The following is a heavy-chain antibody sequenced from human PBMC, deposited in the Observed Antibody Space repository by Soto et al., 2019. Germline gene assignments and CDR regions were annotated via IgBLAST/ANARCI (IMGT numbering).Heavy chain of an antibody. CDR1: GGSFSGYY. CDR3: ARGVGAAAGTGYYYGMDV. D-gene: IGHD6-13*01. J-gene: IGHJ6*02. Sequence: SETLSLTCAVYGGSFSGYYWSWIRQHPGKCLEWIGYIYYSGSTYYNPSLKSRVTISVDTSKNQFSLKLSSVTAADTAVYYCARGVGAAAGTGYYYGMDVWGQGTTVTVSS. CDR2: IYYSGST. V-gene: IGHV4-31*11.